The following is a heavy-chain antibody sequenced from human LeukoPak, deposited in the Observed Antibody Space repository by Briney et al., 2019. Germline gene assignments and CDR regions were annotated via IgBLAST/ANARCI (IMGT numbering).Heavy chain of an antibody. V-gene: IGHV4-39*01. Sequence: SETLSLTCTVSGGSISSSSYYWGWIRQPPGKGLEWIRSIYYSGSTYYNPSLKSRVTISVDTSKNQFSLKLSSVTAADTAVYYCASIDYSKDAFDIWGQGTMVTVSS. CDR2: IYYSGST. D-gene: IGHD4-11*01. J-gene: IGHJ3*02. CDR3: ASIDYSKDAFDI. CDR1: GGSISSSSYY.